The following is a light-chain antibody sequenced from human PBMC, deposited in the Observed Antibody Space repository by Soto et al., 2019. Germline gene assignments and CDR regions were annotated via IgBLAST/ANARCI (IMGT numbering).Light chain of an antibody. CDR2: GAS. Sequence: EIVLTQSPGTLSLSPGDRATLSCMASQTISSNYLAWYQQKPGQAPRLLLYGASTRATGIPVRFSGSGFGTEFTLTISSLQSEDFAVYYCQQYKNWPLFGQGTRLEIK. J-gene: IGKJ5*01. CDR3: QQYKNWPL. CDR1: QTISSN. V-gene: IGKV3-15*01.